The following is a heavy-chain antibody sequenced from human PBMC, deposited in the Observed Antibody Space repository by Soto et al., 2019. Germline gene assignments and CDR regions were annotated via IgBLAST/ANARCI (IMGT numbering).Heavy chain of an antibody. Sequence: PGGSLRLSCAASGFTVSSNYMSWVRQAPGKGLEWVSVIYSGGSTYYADSVKGRFTISRDNSKNTLYLQMNSLRAEDTAVYYCARGTTIYYGMDVRGQGTTVTVSS. CDR3: ARGTTIYYGMDV. CDR1: GFTVSSNY. V-gene: IGHV3-53*01. J-gene: IGHJ6*02. CDR2: IYSGGST. D-gene: IGHD4-4*01.